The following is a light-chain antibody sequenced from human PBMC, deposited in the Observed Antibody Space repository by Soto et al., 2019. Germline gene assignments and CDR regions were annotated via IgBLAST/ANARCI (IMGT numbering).Light chain of an antibody. J-gene: IGLJ2*01. V-gene: IGLV2-14*01. Sequence: QSALTQPASVSGSPGQSITISCTGTSSDVGGYKYVSWYQQHPGKAPKVMIYEVSNRPSGVSSRFSGSKSGNTASLTISGLQAEDEADYYCSSYTSSSTVVFGGGTKLTVL. CDR2: EVS. CDR3: SSYTSSSTVV. CDR1: SSDVGGYKY.